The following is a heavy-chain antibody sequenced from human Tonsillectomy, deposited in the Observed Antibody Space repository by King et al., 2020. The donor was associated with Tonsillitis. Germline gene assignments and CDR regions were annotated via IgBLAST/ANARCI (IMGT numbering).Heavy chain of an antibody. J-gene: IGHJ4*02. CDR2: LYHSGSP. CDR3: ARATTSYDGSTGYPLIDY. Sequence: QLQESGPGLVKPSETLSLTCTVSGGSISPYYWTWIRQPPGEGLEWIAYLYHSGSPNSNPSLKSRVTILLDKAKNPLSLRLSSVTAADTAVYYCARATTSYDGSTGYPLIDYWGRGTLVTVSS. V-gene: IGHV4-59*01. CDR1: GGSISPYY. D-gene: IGHD3-22*01.